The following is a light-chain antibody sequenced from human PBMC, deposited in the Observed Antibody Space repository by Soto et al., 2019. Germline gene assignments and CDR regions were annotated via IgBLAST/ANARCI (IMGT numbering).Light chain of an antibody. CDR2: EVS. Sequence: QSALTQPASVSGSPGQSITISCTGTSRDVGGYNYVSWYQQHPGKAPKLMIYEVSNRPSGVSNRFSGSKSGNTASLAISGLQAEEEAAYFCPSYTISSSSVVFGGRTKLTVL. CDR3: PSYTISSSSVV. CDR1: SRDVGGYNY. V-gene: IGLV2-14*01. J-gene: IGLJ2*01.